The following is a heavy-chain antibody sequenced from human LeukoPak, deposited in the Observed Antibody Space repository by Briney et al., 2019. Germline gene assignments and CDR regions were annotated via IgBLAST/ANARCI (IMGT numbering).Heavy chain of an antibody. D-gene: IGHD3-10*01. CDR1: GGSVSSGSYY. CDR3: ARERRAPRRITMVRGNSFDP. V-gene: IGHV4-61*01. Sequence: SETLSLTCTVSGGSVSSGSYYWSWIRQPPGKGLEWIGYIYYSGSTNYNPSLKSRVTISVDTSKNQFSLKLSSVTAADTAVYYCARERRAPRRITMVRGNSFDPWGQGTLVTVSS. J-gene: IGHJ5*02. CDR2: IYYSGST.